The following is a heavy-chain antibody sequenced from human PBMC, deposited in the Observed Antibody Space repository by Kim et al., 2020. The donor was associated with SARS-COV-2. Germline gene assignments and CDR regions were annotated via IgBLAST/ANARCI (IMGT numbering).Heavy chain of an antibody. CDR2: LSYDGSHE. J-gene: IGHJ6*02. Sequence: GGSLRLSCAASAFSFSNYGMHWVRQAPGKGLEWVAVLSYDGSHEYYVDSVKGRFTISRDDSKNTLDLQMNSLRTEDTAVYYCAKELVMKLGYYGSGPYYQPFDYCAMGVWGQGTTVTGSS. CDR3: AKELVMKLGYYGSGPYYQPFDYCAMGV. D-gene: IGHD3-10*01. V-gene: IGHV3-30*18. CDR1: AFSFSNYG.